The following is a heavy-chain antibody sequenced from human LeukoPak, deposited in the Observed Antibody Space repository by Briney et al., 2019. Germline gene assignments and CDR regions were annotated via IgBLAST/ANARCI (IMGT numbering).Heavy chain of an antibody. CDR1: GFTVSSNY. Sequence: GGSLRLSCAASGFTVSSNYMSWVRQAPGKGLEWVSVIYSGGSTYYADSVKGRFTISRDNSKNTLYLQMNSLRAEDTAVYYCAKESSISIAVALDYWGQGTLVTVSS. CDR3: AKESSISIAVALDY. J-gene: IGHJ4*02. D-gene: IGHD6-19*01. V-gene: IGHV3-53*05. CDR2: IYSGGST.